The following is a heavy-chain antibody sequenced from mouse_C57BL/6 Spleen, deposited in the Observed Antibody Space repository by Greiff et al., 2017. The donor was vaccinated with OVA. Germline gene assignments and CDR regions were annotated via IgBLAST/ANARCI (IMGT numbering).Heavy chain of an antibody. CDR2: ISNLAYSI. CDR1: GFTFSDYG. CDR3: ARGPSMDY. V-gene: IGHV5-15*01. J-gene: IGHJ4*01. Sequence: EVKLMESGGGLVQPGGSLKLSCAASGFTFSDYGMAWVRQAPRKGPEWVAFISNLAYSIYYADTVTGRFTISRENAKNTLYLEMSSLRSEDTAMYYCARGPSMDYWGQGTSVTVSS.